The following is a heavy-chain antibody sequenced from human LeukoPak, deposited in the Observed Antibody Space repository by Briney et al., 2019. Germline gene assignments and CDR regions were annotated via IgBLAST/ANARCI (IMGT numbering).Heavy chain of an antibody. CDR2: IWYDGSNK. Sequence: GGSLRLSCAASGFTFSSYGMHWVRQAPGKELEWVAVIWYDGSNKYYADSVKGRFTISRDNSKNTLYLQMNSLRAEDTAVYYCARPIRGGIVGATTPFGYWGQGTLVTVSS. CDR1: GFTFSSYG. D-gene: IGHD1-26*01. J-gene: IGHJ4*02. CDR3: ARPIRGGIVGATTPFGY. V-gene: IGHV3-33*01.